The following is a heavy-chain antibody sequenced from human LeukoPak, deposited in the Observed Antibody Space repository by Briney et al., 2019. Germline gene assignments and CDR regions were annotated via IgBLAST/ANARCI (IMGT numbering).Heavy chain of an antibody. J-gene: IGHJ5*02. V-gene: IGHV4-34*01. D-gene: IGHD3-10*01. Sequence: PSETLSLTCAVYGGSFSGFYWSWVRQPPGKGLEWIGEINHSGSTHYNPSFKSRVTILVDTSRNQVSLKLTSVSAADTAVYYCARGPDSGSHFAWFDPWGQGTLVTVSP. CDR1: GGSFSGFY. CDR3: ARGPDSGSHFAWFDP. CDR2: INHSGST.